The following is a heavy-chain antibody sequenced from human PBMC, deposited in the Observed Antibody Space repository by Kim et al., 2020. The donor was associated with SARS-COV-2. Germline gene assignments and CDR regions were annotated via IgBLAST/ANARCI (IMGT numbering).Heavy chain of an antibody. CDR1: GYTFTSYD. D-gene: IGHD3-9*01. V-gene: IGHV1-8*02. Sequence: ASVKVSCKASGYTFTSYDINWVRQATGQGLEWMGWMNPNSGNTGYAQKFQGRVTMTRNTSISTAYMELSSLRSEDTAVYYCASSSYYDILTGYYHEGAFDIWGQGTMVTVSS. CDR3: ASSSYYDILTGYYHEGAFDI. CDR2: MNPNSGNT. J-gene: IGHJ3*02.